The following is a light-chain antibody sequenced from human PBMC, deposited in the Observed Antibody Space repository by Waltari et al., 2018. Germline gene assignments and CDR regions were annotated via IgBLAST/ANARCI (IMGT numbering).Light chain of an antibody. CDR3: GSYTSSSTWV. J-gene: IGLJ3*02. V-gene: IGLV2-14*01. CDR1: SSDIGAYTY. Sequence: QSAPTQPASVSGYLGQSITISCTGTSSDIGAYTYVSWCQQHPGQAPKVLIFDVNNRPSGVSDRFSASKSGNTASLTISGLQAEDEADYYCGSYTSSSTWVFGGGTKVTV. CDR2: DVN.